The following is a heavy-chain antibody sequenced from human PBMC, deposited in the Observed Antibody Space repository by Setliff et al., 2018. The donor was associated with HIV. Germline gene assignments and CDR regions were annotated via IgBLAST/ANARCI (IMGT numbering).Heavy chain of an antibody. D-gene: IGHD3-9*01. CDR3: ARAYDILTGYYDY. V-gene: IGHV1-18*01. CDR2: ISVYNGNT. CDR1: GYTFTSYG. J-gene: IGHJ4*02. Sequence: VKVSCKASGYTFTSYGISWVRQAPGQGLEWMGWISVYNGNTKYAQKLQDRVTLTTDTSTSKAYMELRSLRFDDTAVYYCARAYDILTGYYDYWGQGTLVTVSS.